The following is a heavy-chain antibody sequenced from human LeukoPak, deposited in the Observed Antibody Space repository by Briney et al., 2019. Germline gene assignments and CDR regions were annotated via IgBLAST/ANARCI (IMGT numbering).Heavy chain of an antibody. D-gene: IGHD5-18*01. Sequence: GGSLRLSCAASGFTFSDYYMSWIRQAPGKGLEWVAVISYDGSNKYYADSVKGRFTISRDNSKNTLYLQMNSLRAEDTAVYYCAKDRYSFGSYYFDYWGQGTLVTVSS. J-gene: IGHJ4*02. CDR2: ISYDGSNK. CDR3: AKDRYSFGSYYFDY. CDR1: GFTFSDYY. V-gene: IGHV3-30*18.